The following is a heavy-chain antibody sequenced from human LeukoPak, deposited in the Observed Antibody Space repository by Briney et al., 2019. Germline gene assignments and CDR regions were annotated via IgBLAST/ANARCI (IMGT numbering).Heavy chain of an antibody. CDR3: AKDQGGLITYYYGSGSYAFDI. CDR2: ISGSGGST. J-gene: IGHJ3*02. Sequence: GGSLRLSCAASGLTFSSHGMSWVRQAPGKGLEWVSTISGSGGSTYYADSVKGRFTVSRDNSNNTLSLQMNSLRAEDTAIYYCAKDQGGLITYYYGSGSYAFDIWVQGTMVTVSS. V-gene: IGHV3-23*01. D-gene: IGHD3-10*01. CDR1: GLTFSSHG.